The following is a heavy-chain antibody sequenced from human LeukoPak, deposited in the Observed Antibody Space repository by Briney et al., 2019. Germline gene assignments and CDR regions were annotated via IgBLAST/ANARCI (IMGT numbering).Heavy chain of an antibody. CDR3: ARVVTMVRGKLKDFDY. Sequence: ASVKVSCKASGYTFTSYGISWVRQAPGKGLEWMGWISAYNGNTNYAQKLQGRVTMTTDTSTSTAYMELRSLRSDDTAVYYCARVVTMVRGKLKDFDYWGQGTLVTVSS. J-gene: IGHJ4*02. CDR1: GYTFTSYG. CDR2: ISAYNGNT. V-gene: IGHV1-18*01. D-gene: IGHD3-10*01.